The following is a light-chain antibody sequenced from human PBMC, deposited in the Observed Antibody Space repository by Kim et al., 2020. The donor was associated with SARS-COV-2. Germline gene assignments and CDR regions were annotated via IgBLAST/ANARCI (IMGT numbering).Light chain of an antibody. CDR2: GAC. Sequence: TRSLAQGEQATLCCKIRSSYLAWYQQKPGQSPRLLIYGACSRAAGVPARFSGSGSGTDFTLTINNVEPEDCAVYYCLQYDTSPMYTFGQGNKLEI. J-gene: IGKJ2*01. V-gene: IGKV3-20*01. CDR1: SSY. CDR3: LQYDTSPMYT.